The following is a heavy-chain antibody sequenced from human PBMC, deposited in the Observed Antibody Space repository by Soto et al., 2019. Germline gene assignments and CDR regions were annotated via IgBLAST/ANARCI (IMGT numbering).Heavy chain of an antibody. CDR3: ARDRMVFNY. V-gene: IGHV3-11*01. D-gene: IGHD2-8*01. Sequence: QVQLVESGGGLVKAGESLTLSCAASGFTFSDYFMTRIRQAPGKGLEWVSYVTTDTIHYADAVKGRFTLSRDSAKNSLYLQMINLRAEDTGVYYCARDRMVFNYWGQGALVTVSS. CDR1: GFTFSDYF. J-gene: IGHJ4*02. CDR2: VTTDTI.